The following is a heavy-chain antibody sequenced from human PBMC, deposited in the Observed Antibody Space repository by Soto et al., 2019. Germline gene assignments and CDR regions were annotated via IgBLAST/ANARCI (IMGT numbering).Heavy chain of an antibody. J-gene: IGHJ3*02. CDR3: ASGGYSGYDYAFDI. V-gene: IGHV4-34*01. D-gene: IGHD5-12*01. Sequence: PSETLSLTCAVYGGSFSGYYWSWIRQPLGKGLEWIGEINHSGSTNYNPSLKSRVTISVDTSKNQFSLKLSSVTAADTAVYYCASGGYSGYDYAFDIWGQGTMVTV. CDR2: INHSGST. CDR1: GGSFSGYY.